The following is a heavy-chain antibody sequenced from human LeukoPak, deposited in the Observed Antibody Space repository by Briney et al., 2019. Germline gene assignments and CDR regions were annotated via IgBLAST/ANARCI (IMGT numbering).Heavy chain of an antibody. CDR2: IYYSGST. CDR1: GGSISSYY. J-gene: IGHJ6*02. D-gene: IGHD6-19*01. V-gene: IGHV4-59*01. CDR3: ARDQWAVAGGYGMDV. Sequence: PSETLSLTCTVSGGSISSYYWSWIRQPPGKGLEWIGHIYYSGSTNYNPSLKSRVTISVDTSKNQFSLKLSSVTAADTAVYYCARDQWAVAGGYGMDVWGQGTAVTVSS.